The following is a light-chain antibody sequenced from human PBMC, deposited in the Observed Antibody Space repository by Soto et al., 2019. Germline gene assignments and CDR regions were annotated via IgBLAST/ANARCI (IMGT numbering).Light chain of an antibody. V-gene: IGKV3-20*01. CDR1: QSVSSSY. CDR2: GAS. Sequence: EIVLTQSPGTLSLSPGERATLSCRASQSVSSSYLAWYQQKPGQAPRLLIYGASSRATGIPDRFSGSGSGTDFTLTISGLEPEDFALFYCQQYGSSPLTFGQGTRLEIK. J-gene: IGKJ5*01. CDR3: QQYGSSPLT.